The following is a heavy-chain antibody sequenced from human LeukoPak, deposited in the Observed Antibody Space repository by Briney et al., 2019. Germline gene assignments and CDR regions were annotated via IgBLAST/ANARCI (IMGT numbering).Heavy chain of an antibody. CDR3: ASGGKQTTWGNY. Sequence: GGSLRLSCAASGFTFSSYSMNWVRQAPGKGLEWVSYISSSGNTIYYADSVKGRFTISRDNAKNSLYLQMNSLRAEDTAVYYCASGGKQTTWGNYWGQGTLVTVSS. CDR2: ISSSGNTI. J-gene: IGHJ4*02. V-gene: IGHV3-48*04. CDR1: GFTFSSYS. D-gene: IGHD7-27*01.